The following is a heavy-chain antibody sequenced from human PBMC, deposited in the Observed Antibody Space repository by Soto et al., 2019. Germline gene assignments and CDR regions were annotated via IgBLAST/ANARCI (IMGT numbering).Heavy chain of an antibody. V-gene: IGHV3-23*01. CDR2: ISASGGMA. J-gene: IGHJ6*02. D-gene: IGHD2-2*02. CDR1: GFTFSNYA. Sequence: PVGSLRLSCAASGFTFSNYAMSWVRQARGKGLEWVLGISASGGMADHAASVKGRFSIFRDNSKNTVSLSMNSLRAEDTAVYYCARDTIVVVPAAISGSYYGMDVWGQGTTVTVS. CDR3: ARDTIVVVPAAISGSYYGMDV.